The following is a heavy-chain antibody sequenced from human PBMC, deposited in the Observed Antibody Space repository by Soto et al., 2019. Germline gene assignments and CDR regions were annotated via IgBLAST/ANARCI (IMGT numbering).Heavy chain of an antibody. CDR2: IWYDGSNK. D-gene: IGHD5-12*01. CDR3: ARDLVGGYDWGDYYYYGMDV. Sequence: GGSLRLSCAASGFTFSSYGMHWVRQAPGKGLEWVAVIWYDGSNKYYADSVKGRFTISRDNSKNTLYLQMNSLRAEDTAVYYCARDLVGGYDWGDYYYYGMDVWGQGTTVTVSS. V-gene: IGHV3-33*01. J-gene: IGHJ6*02. CDR1: GFTFSSYG.